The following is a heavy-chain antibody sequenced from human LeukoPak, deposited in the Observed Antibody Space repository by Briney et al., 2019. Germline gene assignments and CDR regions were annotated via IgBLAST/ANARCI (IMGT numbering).Heavy chain of an antibody. D-gene: IGHD1-26*01. CDR1: GYTFTGYY. J-gene: IGHJ4*02. Sequence: ASVKVSCKASGYTFTGYYMHWVRQAPGQGLEWMGWINPNSGGTNYAQKFQGRVTMTRDTSISTAYMELSRLRSDDTAVYYCARERVGAIYFDYWGQGTLVTVSS. CDR3: ARERVGAIYFDY. CDR2: INPNSGGT. V-gene: IGHV1-2*02.